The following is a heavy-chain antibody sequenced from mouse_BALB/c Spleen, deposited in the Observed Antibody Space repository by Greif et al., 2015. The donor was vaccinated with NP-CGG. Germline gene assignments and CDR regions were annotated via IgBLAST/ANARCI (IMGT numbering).Heavy chain of an antibody. Sequence: EVMLVEAGGGLVKPGGSLKLSCAASGFAFSSYDMSWVRQTPEKRLEWVAYISSGGGSTYYPDTVKGRFTISRDNAKNTLYLQMSSLKSEDTAMYYCASRIYDGSFYWYFDVWGAGTTVTVSS. CDR3: ASRIYDGSFYWYFDV. CDR1: GFAFSSYD. CDR2: ISSGGGST. V-gene: IGHV5-12-1*01. J-gene: IGHJ1*01. D-gene: IGHD2-3*01.